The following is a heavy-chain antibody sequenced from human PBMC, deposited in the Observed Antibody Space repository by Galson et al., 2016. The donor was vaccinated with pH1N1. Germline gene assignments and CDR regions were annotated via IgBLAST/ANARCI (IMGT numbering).Heavy chain of an antibody. V-gene: IGHV4-31*03. CDR2: IYYSGST. J-gene: IGHJ5*02. CDR1: GASVTRDDSY. CDR3: ARGAGVPFRGNWFAP. D-gene: IGHD3-10*01. Sequence: TLSLTCTVSGASVTRDDSYWSWIRQHPGKGLEWIGYIYYSGSTFYNPSLKSRVSISVDTSKNQFSLKLNSLTPADAAIYFCARGAGVPFRGNWFAPWGRGTLVTVSS.